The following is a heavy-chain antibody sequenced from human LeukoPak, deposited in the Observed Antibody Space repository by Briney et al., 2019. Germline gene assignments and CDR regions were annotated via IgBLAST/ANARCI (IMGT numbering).Heavy chain of an antibody. CDR1: GFTFSIYA. D-gene: IGHD3-22*01. CDR3: AKDGGSGYIAGIDY. V-gene: IGHV3-23*01. CDR2: ISGSGGST. J-gene: IGHJ4*02. Sequence: QSGGYLRLSCAASGFTFSIYAMSWVRQAPGKGLEWVSAISGSGGSTYYADSVKGRFTISRDNSKNTLYLQMNSLRAEDTAVYYCAKDGGSGYIAGIDYWGQGTLVTVSS.